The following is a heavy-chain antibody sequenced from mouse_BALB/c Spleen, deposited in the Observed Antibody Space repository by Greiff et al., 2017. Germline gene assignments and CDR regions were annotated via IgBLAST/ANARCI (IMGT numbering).Heavy chain of an antibody. CDR1: GYTFTDYA. V-gene: IGHV1S137*01. Sequence: QVQLQQSGAELVRPGVSVKISCKGSGYTFTDYAMHWVKRSHAKGLEWIGVISTYYGDASYNQKFKGKATMTVDKSSSTAYMELARLTSEDSAIYYCARNDYWGQGTTLTVSS. CDR3: ARNDY. J-gene: IGHJ2*01. CDR2: ISTYYGDA.